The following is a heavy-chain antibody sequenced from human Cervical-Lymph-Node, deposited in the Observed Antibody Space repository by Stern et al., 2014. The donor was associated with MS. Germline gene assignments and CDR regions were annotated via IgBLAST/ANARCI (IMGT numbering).Heavy chain of an antibody. V-gene: IGHV3-48*02. D-gene: IGHD3-16*01. CDR3: ATDYYYIWGSSHSH. CDR1: GFTFSSFS. Sequence: EVQLVESGGGLVQPGGSLRLSCAASGFTFSSFSMNWVRQAPGKGLECLSYISSISSTVYYADSEKDRFTVSRDNAKNALSLQMNSLRDEDAAVYCCATDYYYIWGSSHSHWGQGTVVTVSS. CDR2: ISSISSTV. J-gene: IGHJ4*02.